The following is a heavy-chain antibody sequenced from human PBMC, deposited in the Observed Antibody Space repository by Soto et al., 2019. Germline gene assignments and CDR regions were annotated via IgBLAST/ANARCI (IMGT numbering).Heavy chain of an antibody. V-gene: IGHV3-21*01. CDR1: GFTFSTYS. Sequence: GGSLRLSCAASGFTFSTYSMNWVRQAPGKGLEWVSSISSSSGYIYYADSVKGRFTISRDDAKNSLSLQMNSLRAEDTAVYYCARVRSYSYGQGYGTDVWGPGTTVTVSS. CDR2: ISSSSGYI. D-gene: IGHD5-18*01. CDR3: ARVRSYSYGQGYGTDV. J-gene: IGHJ6*02.